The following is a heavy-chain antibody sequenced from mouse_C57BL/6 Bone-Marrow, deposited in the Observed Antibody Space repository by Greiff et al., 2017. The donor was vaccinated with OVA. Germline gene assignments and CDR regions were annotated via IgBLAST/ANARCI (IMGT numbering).Heavy chain of an antibody. CDR3: AKRLGRGSNAMDY. CDR2: IWRGGST. V-gene: IGHV2-5*01. J-gene: IGHJ4*01. CDR1: GFSLTSYG. Sequence: QVQLQQSGPGLVQPSQSLSITCTVSGFSLTSYGVHWVRQSPGQGLEWLGVIWRGGSTDYNAAFMSRLSITKDNSKSQVFFKMNSLQADDTAKYCGAKRLGRGSNAMDYWGQGTSVTVSS. D-gene: IGHD4-1*01.